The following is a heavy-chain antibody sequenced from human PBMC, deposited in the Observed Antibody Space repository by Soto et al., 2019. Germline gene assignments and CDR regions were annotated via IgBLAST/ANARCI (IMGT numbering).Heavy chain of an antibody. V-gene: IGHV4-30-2*01. CDR1: GGSISSGGYS. Sequence: SETLSLTCAVSGGSISSGGYSWSWIRQPPGKGLEWIGYIYHSGSTYYNPSLKSRVTISVDRSKNQFSLKLSSVTAADTAVYYGARVPDRGGQETLVTVSS. CDR3: ARVPDR. J-gene: IGHJ5*02. CDR2: IYHSGST.